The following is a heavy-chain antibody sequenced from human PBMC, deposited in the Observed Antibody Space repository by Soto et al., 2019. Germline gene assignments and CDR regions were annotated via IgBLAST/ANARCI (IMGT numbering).Heavy chain of an antibody. CDR2: ISSSSSYI. J-gene: IGHJ6*02. Sequence: GGSLRLSCAASGFTFSSYSMNWVLQAPGMGLEWVSSISSSSSYIYYADSVKGRFTISRDNAKNSLYLQMNSLRAEDTAVYYCARDLYCSGGSCYLGDYYYGMDVWGQGTTVTVSS. V-gene: IGHV3-21*01. D-gene: IGHD2-15*01. CDR3: ARDLYCSGGSCYLGDYYYGMDV. CDR1: GFTFSSYS.